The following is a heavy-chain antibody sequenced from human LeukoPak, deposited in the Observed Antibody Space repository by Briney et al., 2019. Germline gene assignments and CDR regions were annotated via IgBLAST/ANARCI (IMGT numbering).Heavy chain of an antibody. CDR3: ARFRSKGRRFLEWFSHAPYFDY. J-gene: IGHJ4*02. CDR2: INHSGST. V-gene: IGHV4-34*01. Sequence: SETLSLTCAVYGGSFSGYYWSWIRQPSGKGLEWIGEINHSGSTNYNPSLKSRVTISVDTSKNQFSLKLSSVTAADTAVYYCARFRSKGRRFLEWFSHAPYFDYWGQGTLVTVSS. CDR1: GGSFSGYY. D-gene: IGHD3-3*01.